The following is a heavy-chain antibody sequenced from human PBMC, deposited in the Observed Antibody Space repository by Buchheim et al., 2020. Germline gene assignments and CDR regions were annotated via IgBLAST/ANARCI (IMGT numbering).Heavy chain of an antibody. Sequence: EVQLVESGGGSVQPGGSLRLSCAGSGFTFSRYWMHWVRQAPGKGLVGVSRMNSDGRSTTYADSVKGRFTIPRGNAKKTLFLQMNSLRAEDTAVYYCASTYDYDTSGYYPFDYWGQGTL. D-gene: IGHD3-22*01. CDR1: GFTFSRYW. J-gene: IGHJ4*02. CDR2: MNSDGRST. CDR3: ASTYDYDTSGYYPFDY. V-gene: IGHV3-74*01.